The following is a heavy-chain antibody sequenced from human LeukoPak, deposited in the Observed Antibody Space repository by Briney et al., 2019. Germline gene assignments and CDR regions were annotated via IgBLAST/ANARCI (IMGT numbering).Heavy chain of an antibody. V-gene: IGHV4-61*08. J-gene: IGHJ6*04. CDR3: ARDLSGATVTTGYYYYYGMDV. CDR1: GGSISSGGYY. Sequence: SETLSLTCTVSGGSISSGGYYWSWIRQPPGKGLEWIGYIYYSGSTNYNPSLKSRVTISVDTSKNQFSLKLSSVTAADTAVYYCARDLSGATVTTGYYYYYGMDVWGKGTTVTVSS. CDR2: IYYSGST. D-gene: IGHD4-17*01.